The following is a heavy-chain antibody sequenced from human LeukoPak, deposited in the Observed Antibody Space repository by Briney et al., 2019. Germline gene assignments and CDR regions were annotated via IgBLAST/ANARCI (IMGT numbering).Heavy chain of an antibody. CDR1: GGSISSGGYY. Sequence: SQTLSLTCTVSGGSISSGGYYWSWIRQHPGKGLEWIGYIYYSGSTYYNPSLKSRVTMSVDTSKNQFSLKLSSVTAADTAVYYCARLATVVIGAFDIWGQGTMVTVSS. D-gene: IGHD4-23*01. J-gene: IGHJ3*02. CDR3: ARLATVVIGAFDI. CDR2: IYYSGST. V-gene: IGHV4-31*03.